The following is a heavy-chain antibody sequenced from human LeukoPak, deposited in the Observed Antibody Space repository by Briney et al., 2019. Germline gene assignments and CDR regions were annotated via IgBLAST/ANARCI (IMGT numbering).Heavy chain of an antibody. V-gene: IGHV3-23*01. CDR3: AKGSIAAAGTHFDY. J-gene: IGHJ4*02. CDR1: GFTFSSYA. CDR2: ISGSGGST. Sequence: GGPLRLSYAASGFTFSSYAMSWVRQAPGKGLEWVSAISGSGGSTYYADSVKGRFTISRDNSKNTLYLQMNSLRAEDTAVYYCAKGSIAAAGTHFDYWGQGTLVTVSS. D-gene: IGHD6-13*01.